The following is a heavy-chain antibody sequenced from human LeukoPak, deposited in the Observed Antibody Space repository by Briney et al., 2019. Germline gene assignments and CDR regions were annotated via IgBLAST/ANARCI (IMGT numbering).Heavy chain of an antibody. Sequence: SGGSLRLSCAASGFTFSSYSMNWVRQAPGKGLEWVSYISSSSSFIYYADSVKGRFTISRDNAKNSLYLQMNSLRAEDTAVYYCARDPPLGSCSTISCPHLDYWGQGTLVTVSS. CDR1: GFTFSSYS. D-gene: IGHD2-2*01. J-gene: IGHJ4*02. V-gene: IGHV3-21*05. CDR3: ARDPPLGSCSTISCPHLDY. CDR2: ISSSSSFI.